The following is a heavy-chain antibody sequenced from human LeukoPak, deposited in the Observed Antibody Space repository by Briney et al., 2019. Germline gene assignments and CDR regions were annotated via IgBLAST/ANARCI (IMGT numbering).Heavy chain of an antibody. D-gene: IGHD6-13*01. J-gene: IGHJ4*02. CDR1: GFTFSSYS. CDR2: ISSSSSTI. CDR3: AGGYSSTWYPPYFDY. Sequence: GGSLRLSCAASGFTFSSYSMNWVRQAPGKGLEWVSYISSSSSTIYYADSVKGRFTISRDNAKNSLYLQMNSLRAEDTAVYYCAGGYSSTWYPPYFDYCSQGSLVTVTS. V-gene: IGHV3-48*01.